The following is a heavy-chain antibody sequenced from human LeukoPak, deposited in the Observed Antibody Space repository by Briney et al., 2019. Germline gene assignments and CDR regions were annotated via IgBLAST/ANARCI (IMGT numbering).Heavy chain of an antibody. V-gene: IGHV1-24*01. D-gene: IGHD2-21*02. Sequence: ASVKVSCMVSGYTLTELSMHWVRQAPGKGLEWMGGFDPEDGETIYAQKFQGRVTMTEDTSTDTAYMELSSLRSEDTAVYYCATDQPRTVVTPISSYNWFDPWGQGTLVTVSS. J-gene: IGHJ5*02. CDR2: FDPEDGET. CDR1: GYTLTELS. CDR3: ATDQPRTVVTPISSYNWFDP.